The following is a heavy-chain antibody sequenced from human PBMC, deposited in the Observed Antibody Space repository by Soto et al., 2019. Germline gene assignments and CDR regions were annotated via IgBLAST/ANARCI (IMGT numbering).Heavy chain of an antibody. V-gene: IGHV4-34*09. CDR1: GGSFSGYY. D-gene: IGHD3-3*01. CDR2: IYYSGST. J-gene: IGHJ6*02. Sequence: ASETLSLTCAVYGGSFSGYYWSWIRQPPGKGLEWIGYIYYSGSTYYNPSLKSRVTISVDTSKNQFSLKLSSVTAADTAVYYCARDHPNYDFWSGYLDVWGQGTTVTVSS. CDR3: ARDHPNYDFWSGYLDV.